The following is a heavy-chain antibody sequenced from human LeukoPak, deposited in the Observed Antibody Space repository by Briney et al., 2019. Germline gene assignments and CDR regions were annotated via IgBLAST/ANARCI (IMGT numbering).Heavy chain of an antibody. Sequence: AASVKVSCQASGYTFTGYYMHWVRQAPGQGLEWMGWINPNSGGTNYAQKFQGWVTMTRDTSISTAYMELSRLRSDDTAVYYCARGRRASSTDLDVWGQGTTVTVSS. CDR1: GYTFTGYY. D-gene: IGHD2-2*01. V-gene: IGHV1-2*04. J-gene: IGHJ6*02. CDR3: ARGRRASSTDLDV. CDR2: INPNSGGT.